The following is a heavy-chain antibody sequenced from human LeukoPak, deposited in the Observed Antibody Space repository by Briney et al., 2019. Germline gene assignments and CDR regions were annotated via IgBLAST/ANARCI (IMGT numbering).Heavy chain of an antibody. CDR1: GFTFSSYG. CDR3: AKVLSHHDFWSGYFDY. D-gene: IGHD3-3*01. V-gene: IGHV3-30*02. J-gene: IGHJ4*02. CDR2: IRYDGSNK. Sequence: GGSLRFSCAASGFTFSSYGMHWVRQAPGKGLEWVAFIRYDGSNKYYADSVKGRFTISRDNSKNTLYLQMNSLRAEDTAVYYCAKVLSHHDFWSGYFDYWGQGTLVTVSS.